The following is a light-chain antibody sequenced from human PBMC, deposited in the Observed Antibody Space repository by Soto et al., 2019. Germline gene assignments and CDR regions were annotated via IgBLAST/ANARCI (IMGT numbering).Light chain of an antibody. CDR1: QSLNKY. CDR3: QLTYNTHGR. J-gene: IGKJ1*01. CDR2: GAS. Sequence: DIQMTQSPSSLSASVGDRVTITCRASQSLNKYLNWYQHKPGKAPSLLIYGASSLHSGVPARLGGAGDGIYFTLTINSLQPEDSATYYSQLTYNTHGRFGRGTMAEI. V-gene: IGKV1-39*01.